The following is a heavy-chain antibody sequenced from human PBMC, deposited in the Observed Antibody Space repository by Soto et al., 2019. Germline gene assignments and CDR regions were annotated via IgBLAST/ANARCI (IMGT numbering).Heavy chain of an antibody. J-gene: IGHJ4*02. CDR2: IYPGDSDT. CDR1: GDSFSSDW. V-gene: IGHV5-51*01. Sequence: EESLKTSCKGSGDSFSSDWIGWVRQMPWKGLEWMGIIYPGDSDTRYSPSFQGQVTISAVKSISTAYLQWSSLKASDTAMYYCARQTGYSSGWYDYWGQGTLVTVSS. D-gene: IGHD6-19*01. CDR3: ARQTGYSSGWYDY.